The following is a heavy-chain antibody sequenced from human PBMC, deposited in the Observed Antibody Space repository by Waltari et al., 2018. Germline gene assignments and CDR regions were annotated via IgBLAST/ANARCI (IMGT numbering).Heavy chain of an antibody. CDR2: IYSGGST. CDR1: GFTVSSNY. J-gene: IGHJ6*02. Sequence: EVQLVESGGGLIQPGGSLRLSCAASGFTVSSNYMRWVRQAPGKGLEWVSVIYSGGSTDDADAVKGRFTISRDNSKNTLYLQMNSLRAEDTAVYYCARDQVDFWTARGMDVWGQGTTVTVSS. D-gene: IGHD3-3*01. CDR3: ARDQVDFWTARGMDV. V-gene: IGHV3-53*01.